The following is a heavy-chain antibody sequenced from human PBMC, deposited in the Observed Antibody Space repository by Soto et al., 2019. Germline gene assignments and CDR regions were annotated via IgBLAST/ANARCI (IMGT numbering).Heavy chain of an antibody. Sequence: EVQLVESGGGLVQPGGSLRLSCAASGFTFSSYWMSWVRQAPGKGLEWVANIKQDGSEKYYMDSVKGRFTISRDNAKNSLYLQMNSLRAEDTAVYYCARIVGSGSYFGFYYYYYMDVWGKGTTVTVSS. CDR2: IKQDGSEK. J-gene: IGHJ6*03. CDR3: ARIVGSGSYFGFYYYYYMDV. V-gene: IGHV3-7*01. D-gene: IGHD3-10*01. CDR1: GFTFSSYW.